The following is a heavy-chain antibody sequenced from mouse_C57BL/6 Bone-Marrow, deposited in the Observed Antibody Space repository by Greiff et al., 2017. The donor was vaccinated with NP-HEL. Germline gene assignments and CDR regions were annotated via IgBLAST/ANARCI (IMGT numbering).Heavy chain of an antibody. CDR1: GYTFTSYW. D-gene: IGHD1-1*01. CDR3: VYYYWYFDV. J-gene: IGHJ1*03. CDR2: IHPNSGST. V-gene: IGHV1-64*01. Sequence: VQLQQPGAELVKPGASVKLSCKASGYTFTSYWMHWVKQRPGQGPEWIGMIHPNSGSTNYNEKFKSKATLTVDKSSSTAYMQLSSLTSEDSAVYYCVYYYWYFDVWGTGTTVTVSS.